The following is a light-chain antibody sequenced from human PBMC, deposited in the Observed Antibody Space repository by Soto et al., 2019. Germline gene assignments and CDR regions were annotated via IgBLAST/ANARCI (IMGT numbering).Light chain of an antibody. V-gene: IGKV1-6*01. CDR2: AAS. CDR1: QGIRSD. Sequence: AIQMTQSASSLSASVGDRVTITCRASQGIRSDEGWYQQKPGKAPKLLIYAASTLQSGVPSRLSRSGPGADFAVTIGTLKTEDFASYYYLEDYEHPLALGGGTKVYIK. CDR3: LEDYEHPLA. J-gene: IGKJ4*01.